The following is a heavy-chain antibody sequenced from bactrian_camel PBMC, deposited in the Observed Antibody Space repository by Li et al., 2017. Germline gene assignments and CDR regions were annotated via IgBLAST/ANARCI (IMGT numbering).Heavy chain of an antibody. Sequence: HVQLVESGGGSVQAGRSLRLSCAASGDTISDFCMAWFRQAPGKEREGVTTIAKDGRTNYTDSVKGRFTISKDHAKNILYLEMSSLKPEDTPMYYCARARHMRGAYCSMRPGASGNFGDWGQGTQVTVS. CDR3: ARARHMRGAYCSMRPGASGNFGD. D-gene: IGHD7*01. J-gene: IGHJ6*01. CDR2: IAKDGRT. V-gene: IGHV3S53*01. CDR1: GDTISDFC.